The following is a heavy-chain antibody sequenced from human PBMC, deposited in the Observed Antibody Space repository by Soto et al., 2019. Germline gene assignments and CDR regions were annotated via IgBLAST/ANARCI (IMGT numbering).Heavy chain of an antibody. Sequence: WGSLRLSCAASGFTFTRYSINFVRQSPGKGLEWVASISSTTNYIYYGESLKGRLTISRDNAKNSMYLQMNTLRAEDTAVYYCARESEDLSSNLDYWGQGTLVTVSS. V-gene: IGHV3-21*06. CDR2: ISSTTNYI. CDR3: ARESEDLSSNLDY. CDR1: GFTFTRYS. J-gene: IGHJ4*02.